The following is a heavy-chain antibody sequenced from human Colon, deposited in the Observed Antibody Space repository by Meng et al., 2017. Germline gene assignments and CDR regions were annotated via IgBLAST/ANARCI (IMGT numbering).Heavy chain of an antibody. CDR2: IKQDGTEK. CDR3: RGYRY. CDR1: GLTFSKYW. D-gene: IGHD3-16*02. Sequence: VGVGVSGGGLVPPGGSLTIACKVSGLTFSKYWMSWVRQAPGRGLEWVGNIKQDGTEKNYVESVKGRFTISRDNAKNSLYLQINSLRAEDTAVYYCRGYRYWGQGTLVTVSS. J-gene: IGHJ4*02. V-gene: IGHV3-7*01.